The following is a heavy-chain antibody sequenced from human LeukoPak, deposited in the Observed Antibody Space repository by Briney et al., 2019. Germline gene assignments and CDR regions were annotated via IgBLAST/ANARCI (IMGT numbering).Heavy chain of an antibody. J-gene: IGHJ4*02. CDR2: IYYNGST. V-gene: IGHV4-39*02. CDR3: AREYSSIYYFDY. Sequence: PSETLSLTCTVSGGSISSSSYYWGWIRQPPGKGLEWIGSIYYNGSTYYNPSLKRRVPISVDTSKNQFSLKLSSVTAADTAVYYCAREYSSIYYFDYWGQGTLVTVSS. CDR1: GGSISSSSYY. D-gene: IGHD6-13*01.